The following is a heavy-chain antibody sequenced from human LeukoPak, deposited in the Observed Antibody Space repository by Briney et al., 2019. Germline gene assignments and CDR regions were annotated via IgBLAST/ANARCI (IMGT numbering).Heavy chain of an antibody. D-gene: IGHD1-26*01. CDR2: ISSSSYI. J-gene: IGHJ6*03. V-gene: IGHV3-21*01. CDR3: ARDRRWELLANYYYYYYYMDV. Sequence: PGGSLRLSCAASGFTFSSYSMNWVRQAPGKGLEWVSSISSSSYIYYADSVKGRFTISRDNAKNSLYLQMNSLRAEDTAVYYCARDRRWELLANYYYYYYYMDVWGKGTTVTVSS. CDR1: GFTFSSYS.